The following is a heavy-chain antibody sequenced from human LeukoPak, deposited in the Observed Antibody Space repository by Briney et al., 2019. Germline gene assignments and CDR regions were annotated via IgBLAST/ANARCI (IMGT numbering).Heavy chain of an antibody. Sequence: ASVKVSCKASGYTFTSYDINWVRQATGQGLEWMGWMNPNSGNRGYAQKFQGRVTMTRNTSISTAYMELSSLRSEDTAVYYCARGLVLRYFDWLFVGGGGARPLRSNWFDPWGQGTLVTVSS. CDR3: ARGLVLRYFDWLFVGGGGARPLRSNWFDP. V-gene: IGHV1-8*01. CDR2: MNPNSGNR. J-gene: IGHJ5*02. CDR1: GYTFTSYD. D-gene: IGHD3-9*01.